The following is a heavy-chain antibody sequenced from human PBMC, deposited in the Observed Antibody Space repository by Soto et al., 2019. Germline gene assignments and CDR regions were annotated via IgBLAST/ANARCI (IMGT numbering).Heavy chain of an antibody. CDR3: AREEARLYYDFWSGYYTDGFDP. CDR1: GYTFTSYA. V-gene: IGHV1-3*01. CDR2: INAGNGNT. Sequence: SCKASGYTFTSYAMHWVRQAPGQRLEWMGWINAGNGNTKYSQKFQGRVTITRDTSASTAYMELSSLRSEDTAVYYCAREEARLYYDFWSGYYTDGFDPWGQGTLVTVSS. J-gene: IGHJ5*02. D-gene: IGHD3-3*01.